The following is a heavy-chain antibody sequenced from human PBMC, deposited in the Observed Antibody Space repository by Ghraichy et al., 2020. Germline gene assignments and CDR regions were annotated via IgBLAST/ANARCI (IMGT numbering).Heavy chain of an antibody. CDR2: INHSGST. Sequence: SETLSLTCAVYGGSFSGYYWSWIRQPPGKGLEWIGEINHSGSTNYNPSLKSRVTISVDTSKNQFSLKLSSVTAADTAVYYCARANRLSPLWFGGNWFDPWGQGTLVTVSS. D-gene: IGHD3-10*01. CDR3: ARANRLSPLWFGGNWFDP. V-gene: IGHV4-34*01. J-gene: IGHJ5*02. CDR1: GGSFSGYY.